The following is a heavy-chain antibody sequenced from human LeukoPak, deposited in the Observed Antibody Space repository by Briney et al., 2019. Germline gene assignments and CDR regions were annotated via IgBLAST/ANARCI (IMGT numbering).Heavy chain of an antibody. V-gene: IGHV3-23*01. D-gene: IGHD2-2*01. CDR1: GCTFSSYA. CDR3: AKYCSSTSGHLYYFDY. CDR2: ISGSGGST. Sequence: GGSLRLSCAASGCTFSSYAMSWVRQAPGKGLEWVSAISGSGGSTYYADSVKGRFTISRDNSKNTLYLQMNSLRAEDTAVYYCAKYCSSTSGHLYYFDYWGQGTLVTVSS. J-gene: IGHJ4*02.